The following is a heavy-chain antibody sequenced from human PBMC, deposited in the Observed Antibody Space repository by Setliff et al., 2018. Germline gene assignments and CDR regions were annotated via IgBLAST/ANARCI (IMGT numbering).Heavy chain of an antibody. Sequence: PGGSLRLSCAASGFSFSSHGMHWVRQAPGKGLEWVSTINWDGRTTGYTDSVKGRFTISRDNSKNTLYLQMNSLRAEDTAVYYCAKDQEGYYDSSGYYYVPFDYWGQGTLVTVSS. J-gene: IGHJ4*02. CDR1: GFSFSSHG. V-gene: IGHV3-NL1*01. CDR2: INWDGRTT. CDR3: AKDQEGYYDSSGYYYVPFDY. D-gene: IGHD3-22*01.